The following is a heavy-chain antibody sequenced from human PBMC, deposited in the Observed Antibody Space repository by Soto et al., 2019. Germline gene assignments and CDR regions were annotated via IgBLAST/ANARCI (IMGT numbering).Heavy chain of an antibody. V-gene: IGHV3-72*01. D-gene: IGHD6-19*01. CDR2: IRRKANSYTT. Sequence: EVQLVESGGGLVQPGGSLRLSCAASGLIFSDSPMDWVRQAPGTGLEWVGRIRRKANSYTTEYAASVKGRFTISRDASKNALYLQMNSLKTEDTAVYYCAMLGGWSGGSNDMDVWGQGTTVTVSS. J-gene: IGHJ6*02. CDR1: GLIFSDSP. CDR3: AMLGGWSGGSNDMDV.